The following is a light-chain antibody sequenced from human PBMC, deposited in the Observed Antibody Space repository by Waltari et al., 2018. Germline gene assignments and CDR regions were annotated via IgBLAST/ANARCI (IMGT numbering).Light chain of an antibody. CDR1: LGVSTW. CDR3: QQYNTYSRT. CDR2: DAS. V-gene: IGKV1-5*01. Sequence: DIQMTQSPSTLPASVGDRVTITCRASLGVSTWLAWYQQKPGKAPKRLIYDASSLESGVPLRFSGSGSGTEFTLTISSLQPDDFATYYCQQYNTYSRTFGGGTKVEIK. J-gene: IGKJ4*01.